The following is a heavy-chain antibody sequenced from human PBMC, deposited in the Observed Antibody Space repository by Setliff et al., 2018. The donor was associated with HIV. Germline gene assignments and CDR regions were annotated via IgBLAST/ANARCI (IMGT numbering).Heavy chain of an antibody. J-gene: IGHJ3*01. D-gene: IGHD4-17*01. Sequence: SETLSLTCTVSGGSISSHYWSWIRQPPGKGLEWIGYIYYSGNTNYNPSLKSRVTISVDTSKNQLSLKLSSVTAADTAVYYCVADPKTTTQVAFDFWGQGTMVTVSS. CDR1: GGSISSHY. V-gene: IGHV4-59*11. CDR2: IYYSGNT. CDR3: VADPKTTTQVAFDF.